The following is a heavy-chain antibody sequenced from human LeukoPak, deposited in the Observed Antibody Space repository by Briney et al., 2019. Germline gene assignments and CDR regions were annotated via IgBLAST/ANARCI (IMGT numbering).Heavy chain of an antibody. Sequence: GGSLRLSCAASGFTFSSYSMNWVRQAPGKGLEWVSSISSSSSYIYYADSVKGRFTISRDNAKNSLYLHMNSLRAEDTAVYYCARASLLWFGELLARYYYYGMDVWGQGTTVTVSS. J-gene: IGHJ6*02. CDR1: GFTFSSYS. D-gene: IGHD3-10*01. V-gene: IGHV3-21*01. CDR2: ISSSSSYI. CDR3: ARASLLWFGELLARYYYYGMDV.